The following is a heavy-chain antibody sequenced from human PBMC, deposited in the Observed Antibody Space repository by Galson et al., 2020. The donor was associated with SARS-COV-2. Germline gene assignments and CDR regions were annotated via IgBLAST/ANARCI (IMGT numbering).Heavy chain of an antibody. Sequence: GESLKISCAASGFTFSNAWMSWVRQAPGKGLEWVGRIKSKTDGGTTDYAAPVKGRFTISRDDSKNTLYLQMNSLKTEDTAVYYCTLPIAVGDYVWGSYRHYYYYYGMDVWGQGTTVTVSS. CDR2: IKSKTDGGTT. J-gene: IGHJ6*02. CDR1: GFTFSNAW. V-gene: IGHV3-15*01. D-gene: IGHD3-16*02. CDR3: TLPIAVGDYVWGSYRHYYYYYGMDV.